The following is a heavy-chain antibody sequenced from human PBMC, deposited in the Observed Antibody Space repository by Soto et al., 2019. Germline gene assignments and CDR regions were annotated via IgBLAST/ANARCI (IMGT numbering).Heavy chain of an antibody. CDR3: AREDGDAFDI. J-gene: IGHJ3*02. V-gene: IGHV4-39*07. CDR2: IYYSGST. CDR1: GGSISSSSYY. Sequence: SETLSLTCTVSGGSISSSSYYWGWLRQPPGKGLEWIGSIYYSGSTYYNPSLKSRVTISVDTSKNQFSLKLSSVTAADTAVYYCAREDGDAFDIWGQGTMVTVSS.